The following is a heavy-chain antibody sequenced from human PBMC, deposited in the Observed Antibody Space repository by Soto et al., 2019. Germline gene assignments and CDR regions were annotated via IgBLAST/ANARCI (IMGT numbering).Heavy chain of an antibody. Sequence: QVQLVQSGAEVKKPGASVKVSCKASGYTFTGYYMHWVRQAPGQGLEWMGWINPNSGGANYAQSFQGRVTLTRDASINTAYMDLTSLTSGDAAVYYCARSSTYNFDSSGYYDYWGQGTLVTVSS. CDR3: ARSSTYNFDSSGYYDY. J-gene: IGHJ4*02. CDR1: GYTFTGYY. D-gene: IGHD3-22*01. V-gene: IGHV1-2*02. CDR2: INPNSGGA.